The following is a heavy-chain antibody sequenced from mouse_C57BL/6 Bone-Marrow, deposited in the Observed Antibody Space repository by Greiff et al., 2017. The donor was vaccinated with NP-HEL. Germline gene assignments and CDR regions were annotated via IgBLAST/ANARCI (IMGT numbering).Heavy chain of an antibody. V-gene: IGHV5-12*01. CDR2: ISNGGGST. CDR1: GFTFSDYY. D-gene: IGHD2-5*01. Sequence: EVMLVESGGGLVQPGGSLKLSCAASGFTFSDYYMYWVRQTPEKRLEWVAYISNGGGSTYYPDTVKGRFTISRDNAKNTLYLQMSRLKSEDTAMYYCVVYYSNYLYAMDYWGQGTSVTVSS. J-gene: IGHJ4*01. CDR3: VVYYSNYLYAMDY.